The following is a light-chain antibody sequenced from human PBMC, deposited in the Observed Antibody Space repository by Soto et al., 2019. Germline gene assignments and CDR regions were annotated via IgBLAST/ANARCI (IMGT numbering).Light chain of an antibody. CDR2: DAS. CDR3: QERTNWA. J-gene: IGKJ1*01. CDR1: QSISNY. V-gene: IGKV3-11*01. Sequence: EIVLTQSPATLSLSPGERATLSCRASQSISNYLAWYQQKPGQAPRLLIYDASNRATGIPARFSGSWSGTDFPLPISSLEPEDSAVYYCQERTNWAFGQGTKVEI.